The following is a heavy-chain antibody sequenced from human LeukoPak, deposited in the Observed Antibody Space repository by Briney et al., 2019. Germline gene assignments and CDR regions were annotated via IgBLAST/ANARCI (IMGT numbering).Heavy chain of an antibody. CDR2: ISGSGSSK. CDR1: GFTFTNYA. D-gene: IGHD6-19*01. V-gene: IGHV3-23*01. Sequence: GGSLRLSCAASGFTFTNYAMSWVRQAPGKGLEWVSSISGSGSSKYFADSVKGRITISRDNSKNTLYVQMNSLRVEDTAVYYCAKGTLAVAALFDYWGQGSLVTVSS. J-gene: IGHJ4*02. CDR3: AKGTLAVAALFDY.